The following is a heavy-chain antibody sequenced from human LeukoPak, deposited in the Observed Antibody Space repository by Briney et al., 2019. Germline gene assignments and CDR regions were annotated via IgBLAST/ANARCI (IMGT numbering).Heavy chain of an antibody. V-gene: IGHV3-23*01. CDR3: AKDLNYDFWSGYPDY. J-gene: IGHJ4*02. D-gene: IGHD3-3*01. CDR2: ISGSGGST. Sequence: GGSLRLSCAASRFTFRSYAMSWVRQAPGKGLEWVSAISGSGGSTYYADSVKGRFTSSTDNSKNTLYLQMNSLRAEDTAVYYCAKDLNYDFWSGYPDYWGQGTLVTVSS. CDR1: RFTFRSYA.